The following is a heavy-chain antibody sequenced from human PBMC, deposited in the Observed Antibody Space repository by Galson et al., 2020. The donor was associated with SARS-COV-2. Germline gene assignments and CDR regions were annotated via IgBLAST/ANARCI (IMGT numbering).Heavy chain of an antibody. CDR3: ARWRTTFRGSRYYYYMDV. CDR2: IGTAGDT. Sequence: LEWVSAIGTAGDTYYPGSVQGRFTISRENAKNSLYLQMNSLRAGDTAVYYCARWRTTFRGSRYYYYMDVWGKGTTVTVSS. V-gene: IGHV3-13*01. J-gene: IGHJ6*03. D-gene: IGHD1-1*01.